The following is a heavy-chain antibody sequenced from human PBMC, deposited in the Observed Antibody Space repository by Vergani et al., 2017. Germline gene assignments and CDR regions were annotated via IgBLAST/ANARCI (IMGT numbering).Heavy chain of an antibody. V-gene: IGHV3-64*01. D-gene: IGHD7-27*01. J-gene: IGHJ4*02. CDR3: ARGRNWVDY. CDR1: GFTFSSYA. CDR2: ISSNGGST. Sequence: EVQLVESGGGLVQPGGSLRLSCAASGFTFSSYAMHWVRQAPGKGREYVSAISSNGGSTYYANSVKGRFTISRDNSKNTLYLQMGSLRAEDMAVYYCARGRNWVDYWGQGTLVTVSS.